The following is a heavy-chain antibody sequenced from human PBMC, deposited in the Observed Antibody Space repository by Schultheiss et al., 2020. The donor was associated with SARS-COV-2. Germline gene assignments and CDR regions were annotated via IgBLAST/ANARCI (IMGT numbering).Heavy chain of an antibody. D-gene: IGHD2-8*02. Sequence: GSLRLSCTVSGGSISSYYWSWIRQPPGKGLEWIGYIYYSGSTNYNPSLKSRVTISVDTSKNQFSLKLSSVTAADTAVYFCARAPYCTGGICYSDYWGQGTLVTVSS. CDR2: IYYSGST. CDR1: GGSISSYY. V-gene: IGHV4-59*01. CDR3: ARAPYCTGGICYSDY. J-gene: IGHJ4*02.